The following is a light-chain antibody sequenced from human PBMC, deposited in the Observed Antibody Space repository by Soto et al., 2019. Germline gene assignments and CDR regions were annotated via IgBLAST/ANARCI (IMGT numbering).Light chain of an antibody. CDR1: QSVSSN. CDR2: GAS. Sequence: EIVMTQSPATLSVSPGERATFSCRASQSVSSNLAWYKQKPGQAPRILIYGASIRATGIPARFSGGGSGTDFTLSISRLESEDFAVYYCQQYGSSPPTFGQGTRLEIK. CDR3: QQYGSSPPT. J-gene: IGKJ5*01. V-gene: IGKV3-15*01.